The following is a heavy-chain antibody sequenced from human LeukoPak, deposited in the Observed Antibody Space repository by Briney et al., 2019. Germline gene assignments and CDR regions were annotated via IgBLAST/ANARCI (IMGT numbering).Heavy chain of an antibody. CDR3: ATVLYDYVWGSYRS. J-gene: IGHJ5*02. CDR2: FDPEDGET. CDR1: GYTLTELS. V-gene: IGHV1-24*01. Sequence: ASVKVSCKVSGYTLTELSTHWVRQAPGKGLEWMGGFDPEDGETIYAQKFQGRVTMTEDTSTDTAYMELSSLRSEDTAVYYCATVLYDYVWGSYRSWGQGTLVTVSS. D-gene: IGHD3-16*02.